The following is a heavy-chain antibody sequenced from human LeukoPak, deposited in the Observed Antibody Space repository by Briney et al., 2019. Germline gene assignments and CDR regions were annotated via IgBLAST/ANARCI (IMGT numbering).Heavy chain of an antibody. Sequence: GGSLRLSCAASGFTFSSYWMHWVRQAPGKGLVWVSRINSDGSSTTYADSVKGRFTISRDLAKNTLYLQMNSLRAEDTAVYYCARVGGSGTFDIWGQGTMVTVSS. J-gene: IGHJ3*02. V-gene: IGHV3-74*01. CDR1: GFTFSSYW. CDR3: ARVGGSGTFDI. CDR2: INSDGSST.